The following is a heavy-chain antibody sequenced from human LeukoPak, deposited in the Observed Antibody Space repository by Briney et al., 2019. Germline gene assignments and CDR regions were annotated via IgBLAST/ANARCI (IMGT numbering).Heavy chain of an antibody. J-gene: IGHJ4*02. CDR1: GGTFSNYY. CDR2: IYYIGST. D-gene: IGHD4-11*01. V-gene: IGHV4-59*08. Sequence: SETLSLSCTVSGGTFSNYYRSWVRQPPGKRLEWIGCIYYIGSTTYYPSRKSRVTISPDTSQNQFSLVLSSVTAADTAVYYSARHGGAYSFDYWGQGTLVTVSS. CDR3: ARHGGAYSFDY.